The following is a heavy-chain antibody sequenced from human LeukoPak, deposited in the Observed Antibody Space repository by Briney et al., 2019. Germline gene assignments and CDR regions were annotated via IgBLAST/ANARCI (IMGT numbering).Heavy chain of an antibody. Sequence: SETLSPTCTVSGGSITSSSYYWGWIRQPPGKGLEWIGNIYYSGSTHYNPSLKSRVTISVDTSKNQFSLKLSSVTAADTAVYYCARLPGIAVAGTLVYWGQGTLVTVSS. V-gene: IGHV4-39*01. J-gene: IGHJ4*02. D-gene: IGHD6-19*01. CDR2: IYYSGST. CDR3: ARLPGIAVAGTLVY. CDR1: GGSITSSSYY.